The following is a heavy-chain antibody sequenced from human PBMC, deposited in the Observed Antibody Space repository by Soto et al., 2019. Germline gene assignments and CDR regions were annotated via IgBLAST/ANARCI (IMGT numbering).Heavy chain of an antibody. CDR2: IYHSGST. D-gene: IGHD3-10*01. J-gene: IGHJ6*02. V-gene: IGHV4-4*02. Sequence: SETLSLTCAVSGGSISSSNWWSWVRQPPGKGLEWIGEIYHSGSTNYNPSLKSRVTISVDKSKNQFSLKLSSVTAADTAVYYCARVHLPDGSGRQKEYYYYYGMDVWGQGSTVT. CDR3: ARVHLPDGSGRQKEYYYYYGMDV. CDR1: GGSISSSNW.